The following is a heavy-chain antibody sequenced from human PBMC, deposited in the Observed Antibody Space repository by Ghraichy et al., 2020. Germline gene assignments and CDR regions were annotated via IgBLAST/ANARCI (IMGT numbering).Heavy chain of an antibody. CDR2: IYYSGST. Sequence: SETLSLTCTVSGGSISTGSYSWGWIRQPPGKGLDWIGSIYYSGSTYYNPSLKSRVTISVDTSKNQFSLKLSSVTAADTAVYYCARVNRLWNYFDYWGQGTLVTVSS. V-gene: IGHV4-39*07. D-gene: IGHD5-18*01. CDR1: GGSISTGSYS. CDR3: ARVNRLWNYFDY. J-gene: IGHJ4*02.